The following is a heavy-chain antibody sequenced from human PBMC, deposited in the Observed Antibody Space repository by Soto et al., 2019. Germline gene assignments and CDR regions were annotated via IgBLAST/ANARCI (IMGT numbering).Heavy chain of an antibody. CDR3: ATIRVRGGPLRFED. CDR2: VLPISGST. CDR1: GGLISKYS. Sequence: QVQLVQSGAEVRKPGSSVKVSCKTSGGLISKYSFNWVRQAPGQGLEWMGGVLPISGSTDYAQKFQGRLTITADRPTSTVYMELSRLRSDETANYYCATIRVRGGPLRFEDGGQGMLISVSS. J-gene: IGHJ4*01. V-gene: IGHV1-69*06. D-gene: IGHD5-12*01.